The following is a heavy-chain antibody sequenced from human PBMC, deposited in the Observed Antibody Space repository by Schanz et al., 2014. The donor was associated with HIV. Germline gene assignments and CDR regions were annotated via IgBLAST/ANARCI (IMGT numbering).Heavy chain of an antibody. J-gene: IGHJ4*02. CDR3: ARDSPVAAGTLDY. CDR2: IIPLFGTS. CDR1: GGTFSNYA. Sequence: QVQLVQSGAEVKMPGSSVKVSCKASGGTFSNYAFSWVRQAPGQGLGWMGGIIPLFGTSNYAQKFQGRATITADESTSTAYMELSSLRSEDTAVYYCARDSPVAAGTLDYWGQGTLVTVSS. D-gene: IGHD6-13*01. V-gene: IGHV1-69*01.